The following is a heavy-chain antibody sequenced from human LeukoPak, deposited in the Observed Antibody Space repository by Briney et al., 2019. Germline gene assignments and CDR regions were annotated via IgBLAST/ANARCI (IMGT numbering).Heavy chain of an antibody. J-gene: IGHJ4*02. Sequence: ASVTVSCKASGYTFTDYYIHWVRQAPGQGLEWMGLINPNSGGTNYAHKFQGRVTMTSDTSISTVYMDLSSLNSDDTAVYYCARDVGSLVVDYWGQGTLVPVSS. D-gene: IGHD2-8*02. CDR1: GYTFTDYY. CDR2: INPNSGGT. V-gene: IGHV1-2*07. CDR3: ARDVGSLVVDY.